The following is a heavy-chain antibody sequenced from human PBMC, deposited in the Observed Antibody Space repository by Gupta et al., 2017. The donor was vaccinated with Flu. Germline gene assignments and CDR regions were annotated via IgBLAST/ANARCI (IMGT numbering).Heavy chain of an antibody. CDR3: ARQGRPAANFDY. CDR1: GGSISSSSYY. CDR2: IYYSGST. V-gene: IGHV4-39*01. Sequence: QLQLQESGPGLVKPSETLSLTCTVSGGSISSSSYYWGWIRQPPGKGLEWIGSIYYSGSTYYNPSLKSRVTISVDTSKNQFSLKLSSVTAADTAVYYCARQGRPAANFDYWGQGTLVTVSS. J-gene: IGHJ4*02. D-gene: IGHD2-2*01.